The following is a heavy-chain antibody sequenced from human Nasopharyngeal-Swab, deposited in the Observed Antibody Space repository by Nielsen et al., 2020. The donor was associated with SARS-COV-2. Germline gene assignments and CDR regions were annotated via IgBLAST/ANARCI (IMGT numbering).Heavy chain of an antibody. D-gene: IGHD5-18*01. J-gene: IGHJ4*02. CDR2: IKQDGSEK. Sequence: GESLKISCAASGFTFSSYWMSWVRQAPGKGLEWVANIKQDGSEKYYVDSVKGRFTISRDNAKNSLYQQMNSLRAEDTAVYYCARDSRGCSYGYIYFDYWGQGTLVTVSS. CDR3: ARDSRGCSYGYIYFDY. CDR1: GFTFSSYW. V-gene: IGHV3-7*03.